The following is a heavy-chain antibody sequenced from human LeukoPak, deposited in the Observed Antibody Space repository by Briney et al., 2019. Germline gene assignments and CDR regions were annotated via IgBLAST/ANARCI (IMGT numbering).Heavy chain of an antibody. CDR2: IIEDGSNT. CDR3: TRVIVAVPGYFDSFDF. CDR1: GFTFSNYY. V-gene: IGHV3-7*01. D-gene: IGHD6-19*01. J-gene: IGHJ4*02. Sequence: PGGSLRLCCAASGFTFSNYYMRWIRQAPGKGLEWVAIIIEDGSNTWHLGSVKGRFTVCRDNDRNSLYLQMNSLRAEDTAVYYCTRVIVAVPGYFDSFDFWGQGALVTVSS.